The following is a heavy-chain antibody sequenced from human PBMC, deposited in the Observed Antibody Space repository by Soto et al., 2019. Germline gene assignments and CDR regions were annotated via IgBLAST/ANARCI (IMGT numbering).Heavy chain of an antibody. V-gene: IGHV3-33*01. D-gene: IGHD4-17*01. CDR3: ARDLRGDYVYYYGMDV. CDR2: IWYDGSNK. J-gene: IGHJ6*02. Sequence: LRLSCAASGFTFSSYGMHWVRQAPGKGLEWVAVIWYDGSNKYYADSVKGRFTISRDNSKNTLYLQMNSLRAEDTAVYYCARDLRGDYVYYYGMDVWGQGTTVTVSS. CDR1: GFTFSSYG.